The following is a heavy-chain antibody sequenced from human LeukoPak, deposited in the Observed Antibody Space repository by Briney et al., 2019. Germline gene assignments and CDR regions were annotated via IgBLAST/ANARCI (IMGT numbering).Heavy chain of an antibody. CDR3: ARIWLRAFDI. J-gene: IGHJ3*02. V-gene: IGHV5-51*01. CDR2: IYHDDSDT. CDR1: GDSFTNYW. Sequence: GESLKICCKGSGDSFTNYWIASLRQMPEKGLVWMGIIYHDDSDTRYSPSFQGQVTISADKSISTAYLQWSSLKASDTAMYYCARIWLRAFDIWGQGTMVTVSS. D-gene: IGHD3-16*01.